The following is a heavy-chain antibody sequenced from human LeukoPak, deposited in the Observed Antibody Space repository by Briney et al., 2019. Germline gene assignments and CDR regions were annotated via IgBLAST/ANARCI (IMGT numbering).Heavy chain of an antibody. CDR1: GGSISNNS. Sequence: SETLSLTCTVSGGSISNNSWSWSRQPPGKGLEWIGYIYYSGSTNYNPSLKSRVLISVDTSRNQFSLKLTSVTAADTAVYYCARGGSAYSLDYWGQGTLVTVSS. CDR2: IYYSGST. D-gene: IGHD3-22*01. CDR3: ARGGSAYSLDY. J-gene: IGHJ4*02. V-gene: IGHV4-59*08.